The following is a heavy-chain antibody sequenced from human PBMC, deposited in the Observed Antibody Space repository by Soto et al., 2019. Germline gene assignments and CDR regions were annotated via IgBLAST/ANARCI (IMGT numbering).Heavy chain of an antibody. CDR1: GFTFSSYW. V-gene: IGHV3-7*01. D-gene: IGHD6-13*01. J-gene: IGHJ4*02. Sequence: GSLRLSCAASGFTFSSYWMSWVRQAPGKGLEWVANIKQDGSEKYYVDSVKGRFTISRDNAKNSLYLQMNSLRAEDTAVYYCARAPGIAAAGTHLDYWGQGSLVTVSS. CDR2: IKQDGSEK. CDR3: ARAPGIAAAGTHLDY.